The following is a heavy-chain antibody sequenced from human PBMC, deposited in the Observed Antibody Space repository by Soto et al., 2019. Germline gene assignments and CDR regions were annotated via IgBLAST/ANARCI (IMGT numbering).Heavy chain of an antibody. V-gene: IGHV1-24*01. J-gene: IGHJ1*01. Sequence: ASVQVSCKVSGYTLTELSMHWVRQAPGKGLEWMGGFDPEDGETIYAQKFQGRVTMTRDTSTSTVYMELSSLRSEYTAVYYCARAGLGPSIRYDSSGCYNLQHWGQGTLVTVSS. CDR1: GYTLTELS. CDR3: ARAGLGPSIRYDSSGCYNLQH. CDR2: FDPEDGET. D-gene: IGHD3-22*01.